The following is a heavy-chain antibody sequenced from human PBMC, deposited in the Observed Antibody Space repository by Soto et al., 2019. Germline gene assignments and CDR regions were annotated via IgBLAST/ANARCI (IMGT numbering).Heavy chain of an antibody. D-gene: IGHD3-3*01. CDR2: IYPGDSDT. V-gene: IGHV5-51*01. CDR1: GYSFTSYW. CDR3: ARQDSYYEFWSGSPPGYMDV. J-gene: IGHJ6*03. Sequence: GESLKISCKGSGYSFTSYWIGWVLQMPGKGLEWMGIIYPGDSDTRYSPSFQGQVTISADKSISTAYLQWSSLKASDTAMYYCARQDSYYEFWSGSPPGYMDVWGKGTTVTVSS.